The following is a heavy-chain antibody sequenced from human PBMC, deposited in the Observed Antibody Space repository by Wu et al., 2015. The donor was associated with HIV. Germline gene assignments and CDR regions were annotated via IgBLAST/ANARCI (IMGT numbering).Heavy chain of an antibody. CDR1: GGTFSSYA. Sequence: QVQLVQSGAEVKKPGSSVKVSCKASGGTFSSYAISWVRQAPGQGLEWMGRIIPMFGTTNYAQKFQGRVTITADESTSTAYMELSSLRSEDTAVYYCARNEYYYGSGSPMGYYYYGMDVWGRRDHGHRLL. D-gene: IGHD3-10*01. CDR3: ARNEYYYGSGSPMGYYYYGMDV. V-gene: IGHV1-69*13. CDR2: IIPMFGTT. J-gene: IGHJ6*02.